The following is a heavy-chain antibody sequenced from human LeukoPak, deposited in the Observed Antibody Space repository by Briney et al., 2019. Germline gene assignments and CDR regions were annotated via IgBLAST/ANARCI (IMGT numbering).Heavy chain of an antibody. J-gene: IGHJ4*02. CDR1: GGTFSSYA. V-gene: IGHV1-69*06. CDR2: IIPIFGTA. D-gene: IGHD6-19*01. CDR3: ARGDSSGWSFDY. Sequence: ASVKVSCKASGGTFSSYAISWVRQAPGQGLEWMGGIIPIFGTANYAQKFQGRVTITADKSTSTAYMELSSLRSEDTAVYYCARGDSSGWSFDYWGQGTLVTVSS.